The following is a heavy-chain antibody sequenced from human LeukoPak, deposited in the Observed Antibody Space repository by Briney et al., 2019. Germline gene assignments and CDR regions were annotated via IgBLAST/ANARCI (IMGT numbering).Heavy chain of an antibody. J-gene: IGHJ4*02. CDR2: IYYSGST. D-gene: IGHD3-10*01. CDR1: GGSISSYY. V-gene: IGHV4-59*01. Sequence: SETLSLTCTVSGGSISSYYWSWIRQPPGKGLEWIGYIYYSGSTNYNPSLKSRVTISVATSKNQFSLKLSSVTAADTAVYYCARDAHPYGSGSYLFDYWGQGTLVTVSS. CDR3: ARDAHPYGSGSYLFDY.